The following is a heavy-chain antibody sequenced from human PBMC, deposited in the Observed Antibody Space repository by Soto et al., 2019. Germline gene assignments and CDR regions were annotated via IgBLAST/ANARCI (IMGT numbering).Heavy chain of an antibody. J-gene: IGHJ5*02. CDR3: ARARGSYSGDWFDP. V-gene: IGHV4-4*07. Sequence: SETLSLTXTVCGGSISSYYWSWIRQPAGKGLGWIGRIYTSGSTNYNPSLKSRVTMSVDTSKNQFSLKLSSVTAADTAVYYCARARGSYSGDWFDPWGQGTLVTVSS. CDR2: IYTSGST. CDR1: GGSISSYY. D-gene: IGHD1-26*01.